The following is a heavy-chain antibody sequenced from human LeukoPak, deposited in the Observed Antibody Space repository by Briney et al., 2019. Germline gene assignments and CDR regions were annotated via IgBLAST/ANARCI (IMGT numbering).Heavy chain of an antibody. D-gene: IGHD3-3*01. V-gene: IGHV4-34*01. CDR1: GGSFSGYY. J-gene: IGHJ5*02. CDR3: ARRSFWSGYYSRPFDP. CDR2: INHSGST. Sequence: SETLSLTCAVYGGSFSGYYWSWIRQPPGKGLEWIGEINHSGSTNYNPSLKSRVTISVDTSKNQFSLKLGSVTAADTAVYYCARRSFWSGYYSRPFDPWGQGTLVTVSS.